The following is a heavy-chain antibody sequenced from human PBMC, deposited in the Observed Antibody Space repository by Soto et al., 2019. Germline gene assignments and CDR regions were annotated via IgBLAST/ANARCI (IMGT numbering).Heavy chain of an antibody. CDR1: GGSFRGYY. J-gene: IGHJ5*02. D-gene: IGHD2-2*01. CDR3: ARDDIVVVPAATGVYNWFDP. Sequence: SETLSLTCAVYGGSFRGYYWSWIRQPPGKGLEWIGEINHSGSTNYNPSLKSRVTISVDTSKNQFSLKLSSVTAADTAVYYCARDDIVVVPAATGVYNWFDPWGQGTLVTVSS. V-gene: IGHV4-34*01. CDR2: INHSGST.